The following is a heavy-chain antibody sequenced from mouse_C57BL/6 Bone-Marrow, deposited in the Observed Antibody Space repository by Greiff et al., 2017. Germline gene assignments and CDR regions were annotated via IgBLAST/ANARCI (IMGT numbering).Heavy chain of an antibody. CDR1: GYTLTSYD. CDR2: IYPRDGST. V-gene: IGHV1-85*01. Sequence: QVHVKQSGPELVKPGASVKLSCKASGYTLTSYDINWVKQRPGKGLEWIGWIYPRDGSTKYNEKFKGKATLTVDTSSSTAYMELHILTSEESAVYFWANLEFDGSSGDWSLYVGGTGTTVTVSS. J-gene: IGHJ1*03. CDR3: ANLEFDGSSGDWSLYV. D-gene: IGHD1-1*01.